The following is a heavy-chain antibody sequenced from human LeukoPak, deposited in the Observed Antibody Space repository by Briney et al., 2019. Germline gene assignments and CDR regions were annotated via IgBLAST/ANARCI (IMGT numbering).Heavy chain of an antibody. D-gene: IGHD2-2*02. CDR1: GFTVSSNY. V-gene: IGHV3-53*01. CDR3: AKDSCLRSSTSCYSSSENYYYYYMDV. J-gene: IGHJ6*03. CDR2: IYSGGST. Sequence: GGSLRLSCAASGFTVSSNYMSWVRQPPGKGLEWVSVIYSGGSTYYADSVKGRFTISRDNSTNTPYLQMNSLRAEDTAVYYCAKDSCLRSSTSCYSSSENYYYYYMDVWGKGTTVTVSS.